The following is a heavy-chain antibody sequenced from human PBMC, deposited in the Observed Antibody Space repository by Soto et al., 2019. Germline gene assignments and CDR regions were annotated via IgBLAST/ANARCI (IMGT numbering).Heavy chain of an antibody. CDR2: IIPILGIA. CDR1: GGTFSSYT. Sequence: GASVKVSCKASGGTFSSYTISWVRQAPGQGLEWMGRIIPILGIANYAQKFQGRVTITADKSTSTAYMELSSLRSEDTAVYYCAGSSSWYLNWFDPWGQGTLVTVSS. D-gene: IGHD6-13*01. J-gene: IGHJ5*02. V-gene: IGHV1-69*02. CDR3: AGSSSWYLNWFDP.